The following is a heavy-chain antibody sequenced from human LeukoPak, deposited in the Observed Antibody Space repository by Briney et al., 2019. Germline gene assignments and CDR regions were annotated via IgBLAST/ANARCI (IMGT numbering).Heavy chain of an antibody. CDR3: ARDYDILTGYYYYYYGMDV. J-gene: IGHJ6*02. V-gene: IGHV1-18*01. CDR1: GYTFTNYG. D-gene: IGHD3-9*01. CDR2: ISAYNGNT. Sequence: ASVKVSCKASGYTFTNYGINWVRQAPGQGLEWMGWISAYNGNTRYVQKLQGRVTMTTDTSTSTAYMELRSLRSDDTAVYYCARDYDILTGYYYYYYGMDVWGQGTTVTVSS.